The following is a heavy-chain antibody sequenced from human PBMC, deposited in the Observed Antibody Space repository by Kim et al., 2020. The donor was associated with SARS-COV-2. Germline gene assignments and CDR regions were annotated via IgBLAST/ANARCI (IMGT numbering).Heavy chain of an antibody. V-gene: IGHV4-4*07. Sequence: SETLSLTCSVSGGSISSYYWTWIRQPAGKGLEWIGRMYSTGNSNYNPSLKSRVTMSVDTSTNQFSLKLSSVTAADTAIYYCARGGISTVITVWGQGTLGT. D-gene: IGHD4-17*01. CDR3: ARGGISTVITV. J-gene: IGHJ4*02. CDR2: MYSTGNS. CDR1: GGSISSYY.